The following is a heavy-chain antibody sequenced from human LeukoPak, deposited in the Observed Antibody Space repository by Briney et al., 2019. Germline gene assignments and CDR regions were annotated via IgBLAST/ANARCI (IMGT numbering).Heavy chain of an antibody. CDR2: IIPIFGTA. D-gene: IGHD2-21*02. CDR1: GGTFSSYA. V-gene: IGHV1-69*13. Sequence: ASVKVSCKASGGTFSSYAISWVRQAPGQGLEWMGGIIPIFGTANYAQKFQGRVTITADESTSTAYMELSSLRSEDTAVYYCAGAYCGGDCYSGYYYYGMDVWGQGTTVTVSS. CDR3: AGAYCGGDCYSGYYYYGMDV. J-gene: IGHJ6*02.